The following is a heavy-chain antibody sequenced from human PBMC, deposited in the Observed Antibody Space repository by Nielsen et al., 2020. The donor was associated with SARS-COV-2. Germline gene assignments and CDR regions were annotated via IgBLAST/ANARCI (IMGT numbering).Heavy chain of an antibody. J-gene: IGHJ6*02. Sequence: GESLKISCAASGFTFDDYAMRWVRQAPGKGLEWVAVISYGGTNKYYADSVKGRFTISRDNSRSTLYLQMNSLRAEDTAVYYCAKDSRGNYYYGMDVWGQGTTVTVSS. V-gene: IGHV3-30*18. CDR2: ISYGGTNK. CDR1: GFTFDDYA. CDR3: AKDSRGNYYYGMDV.